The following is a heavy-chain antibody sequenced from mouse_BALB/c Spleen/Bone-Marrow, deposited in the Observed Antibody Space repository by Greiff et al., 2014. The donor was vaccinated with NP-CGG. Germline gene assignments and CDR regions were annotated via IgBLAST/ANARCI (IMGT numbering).Heavy chain of an antibody. D-gene: IGHD1-1*01. J-gene: IGHJ4*01. CDR1: GYTFTSYV. V-gene: IGHV1-14*01. Sequence: HLVESGPELVKPEASVKMSCKASGYTFTSYVMHWVKQKPGQGLEWIGYINPYNDGTKYNEKFKGKATLTSDKSSSTAYMELSSLTSEDSAVYYCARGITTVVPYAMDYWGQGTSVTVSS. CDR3: ARGITTVVPYAMDY. CDR2: INPYNDGT.